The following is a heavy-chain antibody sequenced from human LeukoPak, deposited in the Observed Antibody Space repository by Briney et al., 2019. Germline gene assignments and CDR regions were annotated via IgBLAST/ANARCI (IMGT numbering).Heavy chain of an antibody. Sequence: SETLSLTCAVYGGSFSGYYWSWIRQPPGKGLEWIGEINHSGSTNYNPSLKSRVTISLDTSKNQFSLKLSSVTAADTAVYYCARVSITMVRGVNSGFDYWGQGTLVTVSS. V-gene: IGHV4-34*01. CDR3: ARVSITMVRGVNSGFDY. D-gene: IGHD3-10*01. J-gene: IGHJ4*02. CDR2: INHSGST. CDR1: GGSFSGYY.